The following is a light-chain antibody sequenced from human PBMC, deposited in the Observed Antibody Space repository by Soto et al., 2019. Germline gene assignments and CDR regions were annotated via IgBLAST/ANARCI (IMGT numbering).Light chain of an antibody. J-gene: IGKJ1*01. CDR3: QHYNSYSEA. Sequence: IQMTQSPSSLSASVGDRVNITCRASQGIGNDLGWYQQKPGKAPKLLIYKASTLKSGVPSRFSGSGSGTEFTLTISSLQPDDFATYYCQHYNSYSEAFGQGTKVDIK. CDR1: QGIGND. V-gene: IGKV1-5*03. CDR2: KAS.